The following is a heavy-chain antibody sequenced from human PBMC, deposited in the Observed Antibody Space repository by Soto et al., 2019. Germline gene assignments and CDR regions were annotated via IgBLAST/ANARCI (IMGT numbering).Heavy chain of an antibody. CDR1: GGSISSYY. CDR2: IYYSGST. Sequence: PSGTLSLTCAVYGGSISSYYWSWIRQPPGKGLEWIGYIYYSGSTNYNPSLKSRVTISVDPSKNPFSLKLSSVTAADTAVYYCVRARYDFWSGYPIFDYWGQGTLVTVSS. V-gene: IGHV4-59*08. D-gene: IGHD3-3*01. CDR3: VRARYDFWSGYPIFDY. J-gene: IGHJ4*02.